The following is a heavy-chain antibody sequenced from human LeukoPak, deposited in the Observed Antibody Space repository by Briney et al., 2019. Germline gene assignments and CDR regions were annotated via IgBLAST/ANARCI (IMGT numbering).Heavy chain of an antibody. J-gene: IGHJ2*01. CDR1: GGTFSSYA. Sequence: ASVKVSCKASGGTFSSYAISWVRQAPGQGLEWMGGINPNSGGTNYAQKFQGRVTMTRDTSISTAYMELSRLRSDDTAVYYCARGGVVLVTAILDWYFDLWGRGTLVTVSS. CDR2: INPNSGGT. CDR3: ARGGVVLVTAILDWYFDL. V-gene: IGHV1-2*02. D-gene: IGHD2-21*02.